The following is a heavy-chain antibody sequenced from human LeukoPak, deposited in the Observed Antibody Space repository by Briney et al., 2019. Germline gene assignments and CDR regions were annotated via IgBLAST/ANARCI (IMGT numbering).Heavy chain of an antibody. CDR2: ISPYNGNT. CDR1: GYTFTSYG. Sequence: AASVKVSCKASGYTFTSYGISWVRQAPGQGLEWMGWISPYNGNTKYVQKLQGRLTMTTDTSTSTAYMELRSLGSDDTAVYYCARGGRGSGRLLYYYYMDVWGKGTTVTISS. V-gene: IGHV1-18*01. CDR3: ARGGRGSGRLLYYYYMDV. D-gene: IGHD2-15*01. J-gene: IGHJ6*03.